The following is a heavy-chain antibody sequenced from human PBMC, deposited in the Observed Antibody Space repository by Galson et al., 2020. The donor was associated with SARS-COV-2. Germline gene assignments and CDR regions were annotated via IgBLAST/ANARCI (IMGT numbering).Heavy chain of an antibody. CDR1: GGSISGYY. V-gene: IGHV4-59*08. J-gene: IGHJ4*02. CDR3: AGHWNYYEF. D-gene: IGHD3-3*01. Sequence: SETLYLTCNVSGGSISGYYWTWIRQPPGKGLEWIGNIHYIESATYNPSLRGRVTMSMDTSKNQFSLKINSVTAADTAVYFCAGHWNYYEFWGQGTLVTVSS. CDR2: IHYIESA.